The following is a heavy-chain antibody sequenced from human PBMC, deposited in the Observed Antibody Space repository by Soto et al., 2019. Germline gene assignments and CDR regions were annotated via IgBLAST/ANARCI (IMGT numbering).Heavy chain of an antibody. CDR1: GFSINYYW. J-gene: IGHJ5*02. CDR3: ARVAITMVRGNAWDR. D-gene: IGHD3-10*01. Sequence: DVQLVESGGGLVQPGGSLRLSCAASGFSINYYWMSWVRQAPGRGLEWVASIKQDGSDIHCVDSVKGRFTISRDNAQNSVYLQMNSLRAEDTAVYFCARVAITMVRGNAWDRWGQGTLVTVSS. CDR2: IKQDGSDI. V-gene: IGHV3-7*01.